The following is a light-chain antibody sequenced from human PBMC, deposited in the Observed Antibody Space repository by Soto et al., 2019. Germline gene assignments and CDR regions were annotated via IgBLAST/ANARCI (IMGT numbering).Light chain of an antibody. CDR2: DAS. CDR3: QQYNFWPPLT. V-gene: IGKV3-15*01. J-gene: IGKJ4*01. CDR1: QSVNSN. Sequence: EMVMTQSPATLSVSPGERATLSCRASQSVNSNLAWYRQKPGQAPRLLISDASTRATGVPARFSGSGSGTEFTLIISSLQSEDSGIYYCQQYNFWPPLTFGGGTKVEIK.